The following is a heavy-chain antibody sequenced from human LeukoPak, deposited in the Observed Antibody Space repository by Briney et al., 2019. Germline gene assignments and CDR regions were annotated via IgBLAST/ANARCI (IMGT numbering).Heavy chain of an antibody. J-gene: IGHJ4*02. CDR3: AKDLRTYSSSCLFDY. D-gene: IGHD6-6*01. CDR1: GSTFSSYA. V-gene: IGHV3-23*01. CDR2: ISGSGGST. Sequence: GGSLRLSCAASGSTFSSYAMSWVRQAPGKGLEWVSAISGSGGSTYYADSVKGRFTISRDNSKNTLYLQMNSLRAEDTAVYYCAKDLRTYSSSCLFDYWGQGTLVTVSS.